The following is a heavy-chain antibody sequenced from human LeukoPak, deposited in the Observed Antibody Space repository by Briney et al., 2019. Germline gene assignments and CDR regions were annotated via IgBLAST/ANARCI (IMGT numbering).Heavy chain of an antibody. J-gene: IGHJ3*02. V-gene: IGHV1-69*06. CDR2: IIPIFGTA. Sequence: GASVKFSCKASGGTFSSYAISWVRQAPGQGLEWMGGIIPIFGTANYAQKFQGRVTITADKSTSTAYMELSSLRSEDTAVYYCARDRGITIFSANAFDIWGQGTMATVSS. D-gene: IGHD3-9*01. CDR1: GGTFSSYA. CDR3: ARDRGITIFSANAFDI.